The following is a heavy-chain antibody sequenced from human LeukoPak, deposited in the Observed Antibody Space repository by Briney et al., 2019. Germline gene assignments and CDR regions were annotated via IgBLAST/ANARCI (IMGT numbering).Heavy chain of an antibody. CDR1: SASISNFG. J-gene: IGHJ4*02. CDR3: ARQHFDSSGFFDYYFDS. Sequence: PSETLSLTCSVSSASISNFGWSWIRQPPGKGLEWIGYIHHSGSTNYNPSLTSRLTMSLDTSKSQFSLRLSSVTAADTAVYYCARQHFDSSGFFDYYFDSWGQGTPVTVSS. D-gene: IGHD3-22*01. V-gene: IGHV4-59*08. CDR2: IHHSGST.